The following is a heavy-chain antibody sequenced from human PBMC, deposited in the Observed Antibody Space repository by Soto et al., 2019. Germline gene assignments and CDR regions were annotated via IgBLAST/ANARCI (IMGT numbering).Heavy chain of an antibody. D-gene: IGHD6-13*01. Sequence: PSETLSLTCTVSGGSISSSSYYWGWIRQPPGKGLEWIGSIYYSGSTYYNPSLKSRVTISVDTSKNQFSLKLSSVTAADTAVYYCARHESYSSSWYGRNYYYGMDVWGQGTTVTVSS. V-gene: IGHV4-39*01. CDR2: IYYSGST. CDR1: GGSISSSSYY. CDR3: ARHESYSSSWYGRNYYYGMDV. J-gene: IGHJ6*02.